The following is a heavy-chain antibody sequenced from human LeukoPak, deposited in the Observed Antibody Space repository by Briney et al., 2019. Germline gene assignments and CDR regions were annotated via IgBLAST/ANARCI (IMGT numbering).Heavy chain of an antibody. V-gene: IGHV3-7*01. CDR3: ARDGTAAGLYFDL. CDR2: IRQDGSEK. Sequence: GGSLRLSCEVSGFTFTDYWMNWVRQAPGKGPEWVASIRQDGSEKAYVDSVKGRFTISRDNTKNSLSLQLNGLRAEDTAVYYCARDGTAAGLYFDLWGQGTLVTVSS. CDR1: GFTFTDYW. D-gene: IGHD6-13*01. J-gene: IGHJ4*01.